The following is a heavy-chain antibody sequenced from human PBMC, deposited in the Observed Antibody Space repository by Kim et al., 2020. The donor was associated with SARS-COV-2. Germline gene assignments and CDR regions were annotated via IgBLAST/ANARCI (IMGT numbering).Heavy chain of an antibody. J-gene: IGHJ3*02. CDR2: IYYSGST. D-gene: IGHD2-21*02. V-gene: IGHV4-59*01. CDR1: GGSISSYY. Sequence: SETLSLTCTVSGGSISSYYWSWIRQPPGKGLEWIGYIYYSGSTNYNPSLKSRVTISVDTSKNQFSLKLSSVTAADTAVYYCARSGGNSSGPKAFDIWGQGTMVTVSS. CDR3: ARSGGNSSGPKAFDI.